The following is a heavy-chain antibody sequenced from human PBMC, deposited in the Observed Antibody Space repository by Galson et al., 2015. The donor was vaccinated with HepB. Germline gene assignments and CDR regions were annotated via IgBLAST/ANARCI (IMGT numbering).Heavy chain of an antibody. Sequence: CAISGDSVSSNSAAWNWIRQSSSRGLEWLGRTYYRSEWYNEYAVSVKSRIDINPDTSKNQFSLRLDSVTPEDTAIYYCATRYYDSWGQGTLVTVSS. CDR1: GDSVSSNSAA. J-gene: IGHJ4*02. CDR3: ATRYYDS. CDR2: TYYRSEWYN. V-gene: IGHV6-1*01.